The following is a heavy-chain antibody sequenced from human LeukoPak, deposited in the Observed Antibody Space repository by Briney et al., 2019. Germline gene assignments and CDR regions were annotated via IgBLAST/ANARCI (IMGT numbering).Heavy chain of an antibody. J-gene: IGHJ4*02. V-gene: IGHV1-18*01. CDR3: AREKYRSGFDY. Sequence: ASVKVSCKASGYTFTNYGISWVRQAPGQGLEWMGWISGYNGDSYYVRKFQGRVTMTTDTSTTTAYMELTSLRSDDTAVYYCAREKYRSGFDYWGQGTPVTVSS. D-gene: IGHD5-12*01. CDR1: GYTFTNYG. CDR2: ISGYNGDS.